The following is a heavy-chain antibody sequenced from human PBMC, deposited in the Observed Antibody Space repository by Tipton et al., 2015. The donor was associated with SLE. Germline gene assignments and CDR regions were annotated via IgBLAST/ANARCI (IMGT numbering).Heavy chain of an antibody. Sequence: QLVQSGGVVVQPGGSLRLSCAASGFTFDDYTMHWVRQAPGKGLEWVSLISWDGGSTYYADSVKGRFTISRDNSKNSLYLQMNSLRTEDTALYYCAKDKWLQNWGWYFDLWGRGTLVTVSS. D-gene: IGHD5-24*01. CDR1: GFTFDDYT. CDR2: ISWDGGST. J-gene: IGHJ2*01. CDR3: AKDKWLQNWGWYFDL. V-gene: IGHV3-43*01.